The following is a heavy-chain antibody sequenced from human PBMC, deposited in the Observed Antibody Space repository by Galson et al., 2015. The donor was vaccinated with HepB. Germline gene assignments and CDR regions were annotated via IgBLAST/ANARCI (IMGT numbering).Heavy chain of an antibody. V-gene: IGHV3-48*01. CDR1: GFTFSSYS. CDR3: ARVGPYYYGSGRTIDY. J-gene: IGHJ4*02. CDR2: ISSSSSTI. Sequence: SLRLSCAASGFTFSSYSMNWVRQAPGKGLEWVSYISSSSSTIYYADSVKGRFTISRDNAKNSLYLQMNSLRAEDTAVYYCARVGPYYYGSGRTIDYWGQGTLVTVSS. D-gene: IGHD3-10*01.